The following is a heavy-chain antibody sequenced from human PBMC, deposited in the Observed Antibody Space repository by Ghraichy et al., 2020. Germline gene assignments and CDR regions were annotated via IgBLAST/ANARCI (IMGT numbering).Heavy chain of an antibody. D-gene: IGHD1-26*01. CDR2: ISWNSGSI. Sequence: GGSLRLSCAASGFTFDDYAMHWVRQAPGKGLEWVSGISWNSGSIGYADSVKGRFTISRDNAKNSLYLQMNSLRAEDTALYYCAPLEGGSYSSAHFDYWGQGTLVTVSS. CDR3: APLEGGSYSSAHFDY. J-gene: IGHJ4*02. V-gene: IGHV3-9*01. CDR1: GFTFDDYA.